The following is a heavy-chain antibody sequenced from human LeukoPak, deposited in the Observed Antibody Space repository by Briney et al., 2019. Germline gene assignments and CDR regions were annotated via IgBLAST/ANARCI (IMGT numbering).Heavy chain of an antibody. V-gene: IGHV5-51*01. CDR2: IYPADSDT. J-gene: IGHJ3*02. CDR3: ARWEQGRAFDI. CDR1: GYSFTNYW. Sequence: GESLKISCKRSGYSFTNYWIAWVRQMPGKGLEWMGTIYPADSDTRYSPSFQGQVTISADRSISTAYLQWSSLKASDTAMYYCARWEQGRAFDIWGQGTMVTVSS. D-gene: IGHD1-26*01.